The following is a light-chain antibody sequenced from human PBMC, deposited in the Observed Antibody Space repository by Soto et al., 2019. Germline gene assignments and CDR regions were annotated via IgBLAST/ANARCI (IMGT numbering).Light chain of an antibody. Sequence: QSALTQPRSVSGSPGQSVTISCTGTSSDVGAYDYVSWHQQHPGKGPKLMIYDDTKRPSGVPDRFSASKSGNTASLTISGLQVEDEADYYCCSYTDTYTWVFGGGTKVTVL. CDR2: DDT. J-gene: IGLJ3*02. V-gene: IGLV2-11*01. CDR1: SSDVGAYDY. CDR3: CSYTDTYTWV.